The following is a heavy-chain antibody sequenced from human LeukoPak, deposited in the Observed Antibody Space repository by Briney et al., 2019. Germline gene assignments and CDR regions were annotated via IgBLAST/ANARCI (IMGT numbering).Heavy chain of an antibody. J-gene: IGHJ4*02. D-gene: IGHD2-15*01. CDR1: GVTVSSNY. V-gene: IGHV3-53*01. CDR3: ARERYCSGGSCYGPHTYYFDY. CDR2: IYSGGST. Sequence: GGSLRLSCAASGVTVSSNYMSWVRQAPGKGLGWVSVIYSGGSTYYADSVKGRFTISRDNSKNTLYLQMNSLGAEDTAVYYCARERYCSGGSCYGPHTYYFDYWGQGTLVTVSS.